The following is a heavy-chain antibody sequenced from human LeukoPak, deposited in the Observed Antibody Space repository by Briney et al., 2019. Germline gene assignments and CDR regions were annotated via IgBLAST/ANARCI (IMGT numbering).Heavy chain of an antibody. D-gene: IGHD3-22*01. J-gene: IGHJ5*02. V-gene: IGHV3-53*01. CDR2: LYSDGTT. CDR3: ARRENNGYYLS. CDR1: GFTVSTNY. Sequence: PGGSLRLSCAASGFTVSTNYMIWVRQAPGKGLEWVSVLYSDGTTYYADSVKGRLIISRDNSRNTLSLQMHSLRAEDTAVYYCARRENNGYYLSWGQGTLVTVSS.